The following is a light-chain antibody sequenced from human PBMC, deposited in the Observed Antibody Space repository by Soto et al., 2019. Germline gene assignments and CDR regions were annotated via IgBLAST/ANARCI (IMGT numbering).Light chain of an antibody. CDR1: QVIGSRY. CDR2: GAS. CDR3: QQFGSSIPHT. Sequence: EIVMTQSPGTLSVSPGERATISCRASQVIGSRYLAWYHQKSGQAPRLLIYGASSRATGIPDRFSGSGSGTDFTLTISRLEPEDFGVYYCQQFGSSIPHTFGQGTKLDIK. J-gene: IGKJ2*01. V-gene: IGKV3-20*01.